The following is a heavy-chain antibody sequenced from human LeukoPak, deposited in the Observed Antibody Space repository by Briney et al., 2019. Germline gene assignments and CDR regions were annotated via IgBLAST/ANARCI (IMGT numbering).Heavy chain of an antibody. CDR1: GGSISSSSYY. D-gene: IGHD6-19*01. CDR3: ARHRIEQWLTKYFDY. J-gene: IGHJ4*02. Sequence: SETLSLTCTVSGGSISSSSYYWGWIRQPPGKGLEWIGSIYYSGSTYYNPSLKSRVTISVGTSKNQFSLKLSSVTAADTAVYYCARHRIEQWLTKYFDYWGQGTLVTVSS. CDR2: IYYSGST. V-gene: IGHV4-39*01.